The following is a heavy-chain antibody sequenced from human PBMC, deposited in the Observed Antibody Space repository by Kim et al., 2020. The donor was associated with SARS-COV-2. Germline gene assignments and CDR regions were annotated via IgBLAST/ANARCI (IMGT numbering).Heavy chain of an antibody. CDR1: GFPFSNYW. Sequence: GGSLRLSCAASGFPFSNYWMDWVRQAPGKGLEWVSRINADGSGTVYADSVKGRFTISRDNAKNTVDLLMNSLRAEDTAVXYCAELRRFDYWGQGSLVTVSS. V-gene: IGHV3-74*01. J-gene: IGHJ4*02. D-gene: IGHD1-7*01. CDR2: INADGSGT. CDR3: AELRRFDY.